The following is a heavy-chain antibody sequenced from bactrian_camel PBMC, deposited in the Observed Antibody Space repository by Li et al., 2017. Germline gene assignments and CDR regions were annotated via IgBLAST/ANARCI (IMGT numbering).Heavy chain of an antibody. V-gene: IGHV3-2*01. Sequence: HVQLVESGGGLVQPGGSLRLSCAASGFTFSTYYMTWVRQAPGKGLEWVSSINADGSITVYADSVRGRFTISRDNAKTTLYLQMNSLKSEDTALYYCAAEFPPPPGDGGLLMPGADFGYWGQGTQVTVS. D-gene: IGHD1*01. CDR1: GFTFSTYY. CDR3: AAEFPPPPGDGGLLMPGADFGY. J-gene: IGHJ6*01. CDR2: INADGSIT.